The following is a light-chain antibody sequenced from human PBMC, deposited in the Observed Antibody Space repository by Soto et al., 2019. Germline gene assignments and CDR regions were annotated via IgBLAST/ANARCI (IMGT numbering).Light chain of an antibody. CDR3: QQYSNWPPLT. CDR1: QSVSSD. CDR2: GAS. V-gene: IGKV3-15*01. J-gene: IGKJ4*01. Sequence: DIVVTQSPATLSVSPGERATLSCRASQSVSSDLAWYQQKPGQAPRLLIYGASTRATGIPARFSGSGSGTEFTLTISSLQSEDFAVYYCQQYSNWPPLTFGGGTKVDIK.